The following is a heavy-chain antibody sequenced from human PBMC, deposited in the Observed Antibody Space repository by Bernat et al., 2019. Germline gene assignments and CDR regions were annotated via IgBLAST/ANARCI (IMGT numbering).Heavy chain of an antibody. V-gene: IGHV3-23*04. J-gene: IGHJ2*01. Sequence: EVQLVESGGGLVQPGGSLRLSCAASGFTFSSYAMSWVRQAPGKGLEWVSAISGSGGSTYYVDSVKGRFPISRDNSKNTLYLQMNSLRAEDTAVYYCAKWGPADIPVENYWYFDLWGRGTLVTVSS. CDR1: GFTFSSYA. D-gene: IGHD2-2*02. CDR2: ISGSGGST. CDR3: AKWGPADIPVENYWYFDL.